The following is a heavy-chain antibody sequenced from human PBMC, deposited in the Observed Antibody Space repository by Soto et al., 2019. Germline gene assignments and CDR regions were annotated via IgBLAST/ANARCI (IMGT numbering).Heavy chain of an antibody. V-gene: IGHV1-3*01. CDR1: GYTFTRYS. CDR3: AREPPHEYYFDY. Sequence: GASVKVSCKASGYTFTRYSMHWVRQAPGQRLEWVAWINGANGDTKSSRKFQATVTFTRDTSSYTVNMVLSSLKSEDTAVYYCAREPPHEYYFDYWGQGTLVTVSS. CDR2: INGANGDT. J-gene: IGHJ4*02.